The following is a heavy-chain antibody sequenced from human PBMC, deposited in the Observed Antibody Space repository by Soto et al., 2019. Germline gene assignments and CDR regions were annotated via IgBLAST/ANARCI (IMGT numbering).Heavy chain of an antibody. J-gene: IGHJ4*02. CDR1: GFTFSTYS. V-gene: IGHV3-48*01. D-gene: IGHD2-15*01. CDR3: ARGACSGGSGY. CDR2: ISSSSSTI. Sequence: GGSLRLSCAASGFTFSTYSMNWVRQAPGKGLEWVSYISSSSSTIYFADSVRGRFTISRDNAKNSLYLQMNSLRAEDTAVYYCARGACSGGSGYWGQGTLVTVSS.